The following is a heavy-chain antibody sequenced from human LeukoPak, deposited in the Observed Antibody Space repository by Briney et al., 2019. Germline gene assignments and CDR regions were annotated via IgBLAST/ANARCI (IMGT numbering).Heavy chain of an antibody. J-gene: IGHJ5*02. CDR3: AKDFSSSWQFDP. V-gene: IGHV3-30*02. CDR2: IRYDGSNK. Sequence: PGGSLRLSCAASGFTFSSYGMHWVRQAPGKGLEWVAFIRYDGSNKYYADSVKGRFTISRDDTKSTLFLQMNSLRVEDTAIYYCAKDFSSSWQFDPWGQGTLVTVSS. D-gene: IGHD6-13*01. CDR1: GFTFSSYG.